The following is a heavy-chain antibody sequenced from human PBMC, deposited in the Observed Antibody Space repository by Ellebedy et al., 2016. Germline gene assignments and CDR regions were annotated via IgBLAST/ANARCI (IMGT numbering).Heavy chain of an antibody. CDR3: ARQYSSFGADI. CDR1: GGSISSSSYY. D-gene: IGHD6-6*01. Sequence: SETLSLTXTVSGGSISSSSYYWGWIRQPPGKGLEWIGSIYYSGCTYYNPSLKSRVTISVDTSKNQFSLKLSSVTAADTAVYYCARQYSSFGADIWGQGTMVTVSS. V-gene: IGHV4-39*01. J-gene: IGHJ3*02. CDR2: IYYSGCT.